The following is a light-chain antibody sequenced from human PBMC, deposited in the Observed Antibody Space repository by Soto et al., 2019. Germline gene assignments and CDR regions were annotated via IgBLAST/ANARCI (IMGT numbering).Light chain of an antibody. Sequence: AIQLTQSPSSLSASVGDRVTITCRASQGIRSALAWYQQKPGNPPKLLIYDASTLESGVPSRFGGSGSGTDFTLTISSLQPDDFATYYCQQFNNYPLPFGQGTRLEIK. CDR1: QGIRSA. J-gene: IGKJ5*01. CDR2: DAS. CDR3: QQFNNYPLP. V-gene: IGKV1D-13*01.